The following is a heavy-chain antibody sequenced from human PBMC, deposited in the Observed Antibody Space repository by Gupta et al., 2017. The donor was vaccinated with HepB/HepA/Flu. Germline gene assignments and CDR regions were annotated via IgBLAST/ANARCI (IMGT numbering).Heavy chain of an antibody. J-gene: IGHJ4*02. D-gene: IGHD6-19*01. Sequence: QVQLQQWGAGLLKPSGTLSLTCAVYGGSFSGYYWSWTRKPQGKGLEWIGEINHSGSTNYNPSLKSRVTISVDTSKNQFSLKLSSVTAADTAVYYCARGSPDRQNLIAVAAGKYYFDYWGQGTLVTVSS. CDR2: INHSGST. CDR1: GGSFSGYY. CDR3: ARGSPDRQNLIAVAAGKYYFDY. V-gene: IGHV4-34*01.